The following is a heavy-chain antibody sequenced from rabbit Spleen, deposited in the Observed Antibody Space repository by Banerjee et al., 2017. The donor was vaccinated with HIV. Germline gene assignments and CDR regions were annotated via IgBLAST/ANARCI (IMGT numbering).Heavy chain of an antibody. CDR3: ARDLVTAIGWNFSL. Sequence: QSLEESGGDLVKPGASLTLTCKASGVSFSGNSYMCWVRQAPGKGLEWIACIDTGSSGFTYFASWAKGRFIMSRTSSTKVTLQMTSLTAADTATYFCARDLVTAIGWNFSLWGPGTLVTVS. J-gene: IGHJ4*01. D-gene: IGHD1-1*01. V-gene: IGHV1S40*01. CDR2: IDTGSSGFT. CDR1: GVSFSGNSY.